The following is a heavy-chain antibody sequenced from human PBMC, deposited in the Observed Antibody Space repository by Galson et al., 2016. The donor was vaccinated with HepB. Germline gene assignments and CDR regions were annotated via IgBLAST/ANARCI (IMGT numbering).Heavy chain of an antibody. V-gene: IGHV3-23*01. CDR1: GFTFNTYA. J-gene: IGHJ6*02. CDR2: ISGSGEIK. D-gene: IGHD1-26*01. CDR3: AKYQAGGPPPRFYGMDV. Sequence: SMRLSCAASGFTFNTYALSWVRHAPGKGLAWVSPISGSGEIKYNADSVQGRFTNSRDNSKNTLHLQKNSLRAEDTAVYYCAKYQAGGPPPRFYGMDVRGQGTTVTVSS.